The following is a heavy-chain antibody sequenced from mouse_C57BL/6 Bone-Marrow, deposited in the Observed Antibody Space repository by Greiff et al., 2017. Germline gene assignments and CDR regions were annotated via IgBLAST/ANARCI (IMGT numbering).Heavy chain of an antibody. CDR2: IDPEDGET. CDR3: TRSLIYYGTNY. Sequence: EVQLQQSGAELVKPGASVTLSCTASGFNIKDYYIHWVKQRTEQGLEWIGRIDPEDGETKYAPKFQDKATITADTSSNTAYLQLSSLTYEDTAVYYCTRSLIYYGTNYWGQGTTLTVSS. D-gene: IGHD1-1*01. V-gene: IGHV14-2*01. CDR1: GFNIKDYY. J-gene: IGHJ2*01.